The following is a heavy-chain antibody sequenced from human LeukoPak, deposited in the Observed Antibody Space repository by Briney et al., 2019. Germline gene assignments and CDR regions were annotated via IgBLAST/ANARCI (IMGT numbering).Heavy chain of an antibody. D-gene: IGHD2-21*02. CDR1: GFTVSSNY. CDR2: IYSGGST. CDR3: AREQKHIVVVTAMDY. J-gene: IGHJ4*02. Sequence: GGSLRLSCAASGFTVSSNYMSWVRQAPGKGLEWVSVIYSGGSTYYADSVKGRFTISRDNSKNTLYLQMNSLRAEDTAVYYCAREQKHIVVVTAMDYWGQGTLVTVSS. V-gene: IGHV3-66*01.